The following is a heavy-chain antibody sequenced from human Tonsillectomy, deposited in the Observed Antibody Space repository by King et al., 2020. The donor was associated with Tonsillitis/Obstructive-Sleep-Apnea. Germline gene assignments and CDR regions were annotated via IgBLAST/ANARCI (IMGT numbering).Heavy chain of an antibody. CDR2: IRSEAYGGTT. CDR1: GFTFGDYV. D-gene: IGHD2-2*02. Sequence: VQLVESGGGLVQPGRSLRLSCTASGFTFGDYVMSWVRQAPGKGLEWVGFIRSEAYGGTTEYAASVKPRFTISRDDSKSIAYLQMDSLKIEDTAVYYCTRSSDYTYYGMDVWGQGTTVTVSS. J-gene: IGHJ6*02. V-gene: IGHV3-49*04. CDR3: TRSSDYTYYGMDV.